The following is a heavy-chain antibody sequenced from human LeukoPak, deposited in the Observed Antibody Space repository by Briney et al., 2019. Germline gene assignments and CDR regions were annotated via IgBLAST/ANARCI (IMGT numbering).Heavy chain of an antibody. J-gene: IGHJ4*02. V-gene: IGHV3-23*01. D-gene: IGHD4-17*01. Sequence: AGGSLRLSCAASGFTFSRYAMSWVRQAPGKGLEWVSSIGGSGGTTYYADSVQGRFTISRDNSKNTLYLQMNSLRAEDTAVYYCAKEKAGDYVIPFDYWGQGTLVTVSS. CDR3: AKEKAGDYVIPFDY. CDR1: GFTFSRYA. CDR2: IGGSGGTT.